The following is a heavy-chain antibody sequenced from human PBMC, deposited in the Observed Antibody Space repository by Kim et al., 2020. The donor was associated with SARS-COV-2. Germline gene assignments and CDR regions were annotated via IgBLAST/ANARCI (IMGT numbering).Heavy chain of an antibody. V-gene: IGHV1-3*01. J-gene: IGHJ5*02. CDR3: ARAPIVVVVAATLWFDP. D-gene: IGHD2-15*01. Sequence: FRGRVTITRDTSASTAYMELSSLRSEDTAVYYCARAPIVVVVAATLWFDPWGQGTLVTVSS.